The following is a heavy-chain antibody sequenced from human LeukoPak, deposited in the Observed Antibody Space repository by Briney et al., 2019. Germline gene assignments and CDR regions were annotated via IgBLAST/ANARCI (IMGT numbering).Heavy chain of an antibody. J-gene: IGHJ4*02. V-gene: IGHV4-38-2*02. CDR2: IYHSGST. CDR1: GGSVSDYY. CDR3: ARSGDYFDY. D-gene: IGHD4-17*01. Sequence: PSETLSLTCTISGGSVSDYYWGWIRQPPGKGLEWIGSIYHSGSTYYNPSLKSRVTISVDTSKNQFSLKLSSVTAADTAVYYCARSGDYFDYWGQGTLVTVSS.